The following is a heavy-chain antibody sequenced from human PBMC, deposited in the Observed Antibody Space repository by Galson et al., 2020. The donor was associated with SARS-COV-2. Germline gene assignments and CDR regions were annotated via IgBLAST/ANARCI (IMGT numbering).Heavy chain of an antibody. CDR2: IYYSGST. J-gene: IGHJ4*02. CDR1: GGSVSSGSYY. V-gene: IGHV4-61*01. D-gene: IGHD6-13*01. CDR3: ARVSSSWRFDY. Sequence: SETLSLTCTVSGGSVSSGSYYWSWIRQPPGKGLEWIGYIYYSGSTNYNPSLKSRVTISVDTSKNQFSLKLSSVTAADTAVYYCARVSSSWRFDYWGQGTLVTVSS.